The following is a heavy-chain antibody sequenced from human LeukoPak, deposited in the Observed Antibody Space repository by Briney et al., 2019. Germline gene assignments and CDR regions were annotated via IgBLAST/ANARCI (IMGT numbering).Heavy chain of an antibody. D-gene: IGHD2-2*01. CDR1: GFTFSSYS. V-gene: IGHV3-48*01. J-gene: IGHJ5*02. CDR3: ARDPGLIVVVPAASNWFDP. Sequence: GGSLRLSCAASGFTFSSYSMNWVRQAPGKGLEWVSYISSSSSTIYYADSVKGRFTISRDNAKNSLYLQMNSLRAEDTAVFYCARDPGLIVVVPAASNWFDPWGQGTLVTVSS. CDR2: ISSSSSTI.